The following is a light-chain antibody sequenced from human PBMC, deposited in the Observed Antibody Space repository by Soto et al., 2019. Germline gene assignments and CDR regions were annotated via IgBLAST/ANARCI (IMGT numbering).Light chain of an antibody. CDR2: RNN. Sequence: QSALTQPPSASGISGQRVTISCSGSSSNIGSNYVYWYQQIPGTAPKLLIYRNNQRPSGVPDRFSGSKSGTSASLAISGLRSEDEADYYCASWDDSLTANVVFGGGTKLTVL. CDR1: SSNIGSNY. CDR3: ASWDDSLTANVV. J-gene: IGLJ2*01. V-gene: IGLV1-47*01.